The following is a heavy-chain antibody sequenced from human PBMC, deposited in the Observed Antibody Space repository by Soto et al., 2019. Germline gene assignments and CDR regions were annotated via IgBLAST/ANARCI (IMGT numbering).Heavy chain of an antibody. Sequence: SETLSLTCSVSGDSISNLDYFWAWIRQPPGQALEYIGYIYKSATTYYNPSFESRVAISVDTSKSQFSLNVTSVTAADTAVYFCARGRYCLTGRCFPNWVDSWGQGALVT. J-gene: IGHJ5*01. CDR3: ARGRYCLTGRCFPNWVDS. V-gene: IGHV4-30-4*01. CDR1: GDSISNLDYF. CDR2: IYKSATT. D-gene: IGHD7-27*01.